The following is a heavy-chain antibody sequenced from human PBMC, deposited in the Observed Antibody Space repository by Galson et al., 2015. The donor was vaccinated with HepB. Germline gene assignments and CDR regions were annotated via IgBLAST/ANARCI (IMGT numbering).Heavy chain of an antibody. CDR3: ARGGGSSWYYFDY. D-gene: IGHD6-13*01. CDR2: ISSKGGST. Sequence: SLRLSCAASGFTFSNYAMHWVRQAPGKGLEYVSAISSKGGSTYYASSLKDRFTISRDNSKNALYLQMGSLRAEDMAVYYCARGGGSSWYYFDYWGQGTLVTVSS. J-gene: IGHJ4*02. CDR1: GFTFSNYA. V-gene: IGHV3-64*01.